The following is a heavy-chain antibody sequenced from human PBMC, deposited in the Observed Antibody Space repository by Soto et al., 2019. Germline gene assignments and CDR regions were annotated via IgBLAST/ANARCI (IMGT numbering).Heavy chain of an antibody. CDR2: IIPIFGAG. D-gene: IGHD2-15*01. CDR1: VGTFNTYA. CDR3: ARAGYCSGSSCYWFDF. J-gene: IGHJ4*02. V-gene: IGHV1-69*06. Sequence: XSLKVSCKASVGTFNTYAFTWVRQAPGHGLEWMGGIIPIFGAGNYAQKFQGRLTITADKATNTVDMKLSGLSSEDTAVYYCARAGYCSGSSCYWFDFWGQGTLVTVSS.